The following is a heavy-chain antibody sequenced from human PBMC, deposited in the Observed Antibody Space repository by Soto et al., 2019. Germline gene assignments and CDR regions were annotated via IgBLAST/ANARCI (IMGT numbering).Heavy chain of an antibody. J-gene: IGHJ4*02. CDR3: AKDRAGASSGYYVY. D-gene: IGHD3-22*01. CDR2: ISWNSGSI. V-gene: IGHV3-9*01. CDR1: GFTFDDYA. Sequence: GGSLRLSCAASGFTFDDYAMHWVRQAPGKGLGWVSGISWNSGSIGYADSVKGRFTISXXXXXXSXYXQXXXLRAXDTALYYCAKDRAGASSGYYVYWGQGTLVTVSS.